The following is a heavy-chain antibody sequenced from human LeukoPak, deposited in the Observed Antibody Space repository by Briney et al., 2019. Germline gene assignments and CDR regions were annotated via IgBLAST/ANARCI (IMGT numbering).Heavy chain of an antibody. V-gene: IGHV3-21*01. CDR2: ISSSSSYI. D-gene: IGHD6-19*01. CDR3: ARSSVAGTSFDY. Sequence: GGSLRLSCAASGFTFSSYSMNWVRQAPGKGLEWVSSISSSSSYIYYADSVKGRFTISRDNAKNSLYLQMNSLRAEDTAVHYCARSSVAGTSFDYWGQGTLVTVSS. J-gene: IGHJ4*02. CDR1: GFTFSSYS.